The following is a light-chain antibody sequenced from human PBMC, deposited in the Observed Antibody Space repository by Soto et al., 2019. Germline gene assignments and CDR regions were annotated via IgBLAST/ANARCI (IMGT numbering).Light chain of an antibody. CDR1: QSLLHINGYNY. V-gene: IGKV2-28*01. Sequence: DVVMTQSPLSLPVTLGQPACISCRSSQSLLHINGYNYLDWYLQKPGQSPQLLIYLASSRASGVPDRFSGSGSGTDFTLKISRVEAEDFGVYYCIQTLQTPFTFGGGTKVDIK. CDR2: LAS. CDR3: IQTLQTPFT. J-gene: IGKJ4*01.